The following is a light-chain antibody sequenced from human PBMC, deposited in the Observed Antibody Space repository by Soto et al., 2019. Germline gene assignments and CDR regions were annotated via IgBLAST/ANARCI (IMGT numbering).Light chain of an antibody. V-gene: IGLV1-51*01. J-gene: IGLJ1*01. CDR2: DNN. CDR1: SSNIGNNY. Sequence: QAVVTQPPSVSAAPGQKVTISCSGSSSNIGNNYVSWYQQLPGTAPKLLIYDNNKQPSGIPDRFSGSKSGTSATLGITGLQTGDEADYYCGTWDSSLSVYVFGTGTKLTVL. CDR3: GTWDSSLSVYV.